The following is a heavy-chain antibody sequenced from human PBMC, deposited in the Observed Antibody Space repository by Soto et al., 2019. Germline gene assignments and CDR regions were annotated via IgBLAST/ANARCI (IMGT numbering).Heavy chain of an antibody. D-gene: IGHD6-13*01. J-gene: IGHJ5*02. CDR3: AGRYSSSWNWFDP. CDR2: ISAYNGNT. V-gene: IGHV1-18*01. Sequence: ASVKVSCKASGYTFTRYGISWVRPAPGQGLEWMGWISAYNGNTNYAQKLQGRVTMTTDTSTSTAYMELRSLRSDDTAVYYCAGRYSSSWNWFDPWGQGTLVTVSS. CDR1: GYTFTRYG.